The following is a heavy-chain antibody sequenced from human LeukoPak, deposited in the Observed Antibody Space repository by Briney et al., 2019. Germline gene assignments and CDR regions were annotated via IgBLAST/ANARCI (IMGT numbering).Heavy chain of an antibody. Sequence: GGSLRLSCAASGFTFSSYGMHWVRQAPGKGLEWAAVISYDGSNKYYADSVKGRFTISRDNSKNTLYLQMNSLRAEDTAVYYCAKAEGDHIVVVPAALVYGMDVWGQGTTVTVSS. D-gene: IGHD2-2*01. CDR1: GFTFSSYG. V-gene: IGHV3-30*18. CDR3: AKAEGDHIVVVPAALVYGMDV. J-gene: IGHJ6*02. CDR2: ISYDGSNK.